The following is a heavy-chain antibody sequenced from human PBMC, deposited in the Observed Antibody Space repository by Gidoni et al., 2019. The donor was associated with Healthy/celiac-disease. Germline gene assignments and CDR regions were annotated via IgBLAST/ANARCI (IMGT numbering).Heavy chain of an antibody. CDR3: AHSGPRSFDWLKGWAFDI. CDR2: IYWNDDK. J-gene: IGHJ3*02. Sequence: QITLKESGPTLVKHTQTLTLTCTFSGFALSTSGVGVGWIRHPPGKALEWLALIYWNDDKRYSPSLKSRLTITKDTSKNQVVLTMTNMDPVDTATYYCAHSGPRSFDWLKGWAFDIWGQGTMVTVSS. V-gene: IGHV2-5*01. CDR1: GFALSTSGVG. D-gene: IGHD3-9*01.